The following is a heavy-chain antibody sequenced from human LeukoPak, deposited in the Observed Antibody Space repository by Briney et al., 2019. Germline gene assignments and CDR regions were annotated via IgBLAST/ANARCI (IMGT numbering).Heavy chain of an antibody. Sequence: GGSLRLSCAASGFTFSNYAMHWVRRAPGKGLEWVAVISYDGSNKYYADSVKGRFTVSRDNTKNSLYLQMNSLRAEDTAVYYCASVYSSSSVDYWGQGTLVTVSS. CDR1: GFTFSNYA. D-gene: IGHD6-6*01. CDR2: ISYDGSNK. CDR3: ASVYSSSSVDY. V-gene: IGHV3-30-3*01. J-gene: IGHJ4*02.